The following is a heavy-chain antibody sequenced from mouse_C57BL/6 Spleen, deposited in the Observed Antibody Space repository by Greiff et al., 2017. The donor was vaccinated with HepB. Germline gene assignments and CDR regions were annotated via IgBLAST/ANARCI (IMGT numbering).Heavy chain of an antibody. CDR2: ILPGSGST. D-gene: IGHD2-1*01. Sequence: VQLQQSGAELMKPGASVKLSCKATGYTFTGYWIEWVKQRPGHGVEWIGEILPGSGSTNYNEKFKGKATFTADTSSNTAYMQLSSLTTEDSAIYYCARRGGIYYGNFWYFDVWGTGTTVTVSS. CDR1: GYTFTGYW. V-gene: IGHV1-9*01. J-gene: IGHJ1*03. CDR3: ARRGGIYYGNFWYFDV.